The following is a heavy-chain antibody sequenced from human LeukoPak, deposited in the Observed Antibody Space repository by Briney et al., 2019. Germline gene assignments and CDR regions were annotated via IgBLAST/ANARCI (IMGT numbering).Heavy chain of an antibody. D-gene: IGHD3-10*01. V-gene: IGHV3-53*01. CDR2: LYSGSDT. CDR3: ARVGDHFHWYLDL. Sequence: PGGSLRLSCAASGFTVGTNYMNWVRQAPGKGLEWVSILYSGSDTYYADSVKGRFTISRDSSKNILSLQMNNLRAEDTAVYYCARVGDHFHWYLDLWGRGTLVTVSS. J-gene: IGHJ2*01. CDR1: GFTVGTNY.